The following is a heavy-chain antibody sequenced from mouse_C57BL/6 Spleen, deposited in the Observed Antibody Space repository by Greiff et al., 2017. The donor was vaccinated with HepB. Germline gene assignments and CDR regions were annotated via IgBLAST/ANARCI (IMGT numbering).Heavy chain of an antibody. D-gene: IGHD1-1*01. CDR2: IDPENGDT. J-gene: IGHJ1*03. CDR1: GFNIKDDY. Sequence: VQLQQSGAELVRPGASVKLSCTASGFNIKDDYMHWVKQRPEQGLEWIGWIDPENGDTEYASKFQGKATITADTSSNTAYLQLSSLTSEDTAVYYCTTGHYYGSSLWYFDVWGTGTTVTVSS. V-gene: IGHV14-4*01. CDR3: TTGHYYGSSLWYFDV.